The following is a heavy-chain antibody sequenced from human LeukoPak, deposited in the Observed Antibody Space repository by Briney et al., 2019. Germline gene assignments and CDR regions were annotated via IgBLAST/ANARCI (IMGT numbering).Heavy chain of an antibody. CDR3: ARRNTIQPAYFDY. CDR2: IYYSGST. J-gene: IGHJ4*02. D-gene: IGHD2-21*01. CDR1: GGSISSSSYY. V-gene: IGHV4-39*01. Sequence: SETLSLTRTVSGGSISSSSYYWGWIRQPPGKGLEWIGSIYYSGSTYYNPSLKSRVTISVDTSKNQFSLKLSSVTAADTAVYYCARRNTIQPAYFDYWGQGTLVTVSS.